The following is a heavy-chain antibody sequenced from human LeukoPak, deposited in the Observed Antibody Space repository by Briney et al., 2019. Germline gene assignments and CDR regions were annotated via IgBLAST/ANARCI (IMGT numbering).Heavy chain of an antibody. J-gene: IGHJ6*02. CDR1: GFTFSSYA. V-gene: IGHV3-23*01. D-gene: IGHD3-10*01. CDR2: ISGSGGST. Sequence: GGSLRLSCAASGFTFSSYAMSWVRQAPGKGLEWVSAISGSGGSTYYADSVKGRFTISRDNSKNTLYLQMNSLRAEDTAVYYCARLTTYYYGSGSPWRGYGMDVWGQGTTVTVSS. CDR3: ARLTTYYYGSGSPWRGYGMDV.